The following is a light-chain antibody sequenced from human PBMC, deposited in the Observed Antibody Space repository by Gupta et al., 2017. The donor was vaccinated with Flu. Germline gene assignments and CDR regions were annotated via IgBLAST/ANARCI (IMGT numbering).Light chain of an antibody. CDR3: QSYDSSLSGSV. CDR1: SSNIGAAYD. V-gene: IGLV1-40*01. J-gene: IGLJ2*01. CDR2: GNS. Sequence: QSVLTQPPSVSGAPGQRVTISCTGSSSNIGAAYDVPWYPQLPGTAPKLLIYGNSNRPSGVPDRFSGSKSGTSASLAITGLQAEDEADYYCQSYDSSLSGSVFGGGTRLTVL.